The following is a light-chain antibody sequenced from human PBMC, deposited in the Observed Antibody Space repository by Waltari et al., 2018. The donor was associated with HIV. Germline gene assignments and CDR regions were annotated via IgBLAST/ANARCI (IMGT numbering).Light chain of an antibody. Sequence: QSVLTQPPSVSGAPGQRVPISCTGSSSNIGAGYDVHWYQQLPGTAPKLLIYGNSNRPSGVPDRFAGSKSGTSASLAITGLQAEDEADYDCQSYDSSLSGLHVVFGGGTKLTVL. CDR3: QSYDSSLSGLHVV. CDR1: SSNIGAGYD. J-gene: IGLJ2*01. CDR2: GNS. V-gene: IGLV1-40*01.